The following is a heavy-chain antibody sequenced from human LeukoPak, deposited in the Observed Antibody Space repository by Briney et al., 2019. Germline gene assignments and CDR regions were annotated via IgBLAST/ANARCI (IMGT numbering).Heavy chain of an antibody. V-gene: IGHV1-18*01. Sequence: ASVKVSCKASGYTFTNYGITWVRQAPGQGLEWMGWISGYQGSTNYAQKLQGRVTMTTDTSTSTAYMELRSLRCDDTAVYYCARQGRAGLKGMDVWGQGTTVTVSS. CDR2: ISGYQGST. J-gene: IGHJ6*02. D-gene: IGHD6-13*01. CDR1: GYTFTNYG. CDR3: ARQGRAGLKGMDV.